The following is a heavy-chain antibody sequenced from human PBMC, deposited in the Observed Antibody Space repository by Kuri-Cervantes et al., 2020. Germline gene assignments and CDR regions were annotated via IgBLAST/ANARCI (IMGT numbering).Heavy chain of an antibody. J-gene: IGHJ4*02. D-gene: IGHD6-25*01. CDR2: IYYSGST. CDR3: ARDSSGYYYFDF. Sequence: ESLKISCTVSGGSISSSSYYWGWIRQPPGKGLEWIGSIYYSGSTNYNPSLKSRVTISVDTSKNQFSLKLDSVTAADTAVYYCARDSSGYYYFDFWGQGTLVTVSS. CDR1: GGSISSSSYY. V-gene: IGHV4-39*07.